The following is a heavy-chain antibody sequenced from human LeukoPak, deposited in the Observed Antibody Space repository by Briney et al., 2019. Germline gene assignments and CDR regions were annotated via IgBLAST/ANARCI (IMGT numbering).Heavy chain of an antibody. V-gene: IGHV3-15*01. J-gene: IGHJ4*02. CDR3: TTDRYCSSTSCLDY. CDR1: GFTFSNAW. D-gene: IGHD2-2*01. CDR2: IKSKTDGGTT. Sequence: GGSLRLPCEASGFTFSNAWMSWVRQAPGKGLEWVGRIKSKTDGGTTDYAAPVKGRFTISRDDSKNTLYLQMNSLKTEDTAVYYCTTDRYCSSTSCLDYWGQGTLVTVSS.